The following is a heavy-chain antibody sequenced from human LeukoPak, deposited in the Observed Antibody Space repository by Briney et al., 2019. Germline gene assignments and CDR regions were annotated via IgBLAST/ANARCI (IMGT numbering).Heavy chain of an antibody. CDR3: ASFSGYGGNFFDY. V-gene: IGHV4-59*08. CDR2: VFNSGGT. CDR1: GASTSTHY. Sequence: SETLSLTCTVSGASTSTHYWSWIRQPPGKGLEWIGDVFNSGGTSYDASLKSRVTISLDKSKNQVSLEVKFVTAADTAVYYCASFSGYGGNFFDYWGQGTLVTVSS. D-gene: IGHD4-23*01. J-gene: IGHJ4*02.